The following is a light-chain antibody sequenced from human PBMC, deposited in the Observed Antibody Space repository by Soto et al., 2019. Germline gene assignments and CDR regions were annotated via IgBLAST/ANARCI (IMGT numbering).Light chain of an antibody. CDR1: STDFVSYNR. V-gene: IGLV2-18*02. J-gene: IGLJ1*01. CDR3: FSFKTTSTHV. CDR2: EAS. Sequence: QSVLTQPPSVSGSPGQSVTISCTGTSTDFVSYNRVSWYQQPPGTAPKLIIYEASNRPSGVPDRFSGSKSGNTASLTISGLQAADEAEYFCFSFKTTSTHVLGTGTKVTV.